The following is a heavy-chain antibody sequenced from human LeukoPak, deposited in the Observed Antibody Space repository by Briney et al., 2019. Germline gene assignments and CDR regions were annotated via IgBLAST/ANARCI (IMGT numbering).Heavy chain of an antibody. CDR3: ARGAWAYSSSLYYYYYYGMDV. CDR2: ISYDGSNK. CDR1: GFTFSNYA. J-gene: IGHJ6*02. Sequence: GESLRLSCAASGFTFSNYAMSWVRQAPGKGLEWVAVISYDGSNKYYADSVKGRFTISRDNSKNTLYLQMNSLRAEDTAVYYCARGAWAYSSSLYYYYYYGMDVWGQGTTVTVS. V-gene: IGHV3-30-3*01. D-gene: IGHD6-13*01.